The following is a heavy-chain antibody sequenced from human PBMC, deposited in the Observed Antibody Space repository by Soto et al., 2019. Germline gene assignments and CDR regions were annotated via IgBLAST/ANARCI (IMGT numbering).Heavy chain of an antibody. CDR1: GVTFASYA. CDR2: ISGSGGST. Sequence: GGSLRLXCAASGVTFASYAMSWVRQAPGKGLEWVSAISGSGGSTYYADSVRGRFTISRDNSKNTLNLQMNSLRAEDTAVYYCAKGSYSPQYDILRSAAFDIWGQGTMVTVSS. J-gene: IGHJ3*02. D-gene: IGHD3-9*01. CDR3: AKGSYSPQYDILRSAAFDI. V-gene: IGHV3-23*01.